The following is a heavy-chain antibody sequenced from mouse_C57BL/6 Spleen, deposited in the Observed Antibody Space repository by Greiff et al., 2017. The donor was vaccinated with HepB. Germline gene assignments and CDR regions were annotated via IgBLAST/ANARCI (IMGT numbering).Heavy chain of an antibody. CDR2: IYPGSGST. Sequence: QVQLKQSGAELVKPGASVKMSCKASGYTFTSYWITWVKQRPGQGLEWIGDIYPGSGSTNYNEKFKSKATLTVDTSSSTAYMQLSSLTSEDSAVYYCARGGNYLLMDYWGQGTSVTVSS. V-gene: IGHV1-55*01. J-gene: IGHJ4*01. CDR3: ARGGNYLLMDY. D-gene: IGHD2-1*01. CDR1: GYTFTSYW.